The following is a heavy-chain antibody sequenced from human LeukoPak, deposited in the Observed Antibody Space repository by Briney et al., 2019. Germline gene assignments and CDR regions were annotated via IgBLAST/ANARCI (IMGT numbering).Heavy chain of an antibody. V-gene: IGHV3-53*01. D-gene: IGHD2-15*01. Sequence: GGSLRLSCAASGFTVSSNYMSWVRQAPGKGLEWVSIIYSGGSTYYADSVKGRFTISRDNSKNTLYLQMNSLRAEDTAVYYCARSECSGGSCYPSSRGQGTLVTVSS. CDR1: GFTVSSNY. CDR2: IYSGGST. J-gene: IGHJ4*02. CDR3: ARSECSGGSCYPSS.